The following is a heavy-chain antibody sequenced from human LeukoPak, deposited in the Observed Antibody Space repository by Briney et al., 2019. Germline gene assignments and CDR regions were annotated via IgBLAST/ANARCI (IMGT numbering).Heavy chain of an antibody. CDR3: ARRHHYYYYMDV. Sequence: KSSETLSLTYTVSGGSVSSYYWNWIRQPPGKGLEWIGYIYTSGGTNYNPSLSSRVTISVDTSKNQFSLILSSMTAADTAVYYCARRHHYYYYMDVWGKGTTVTVSS. CDR1: GGSVSSYY. CDR2: IYTSGGT. V-gene: IGHV4-4*09. J-gene: IGHJ6*03.